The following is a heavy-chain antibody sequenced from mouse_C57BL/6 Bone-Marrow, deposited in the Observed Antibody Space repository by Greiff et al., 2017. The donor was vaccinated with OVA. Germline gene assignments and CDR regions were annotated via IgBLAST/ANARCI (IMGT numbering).Heavy chain of an antibody. CDR3: ARHEDALRDDGGWFAY. J-gene: IGHJ3*01. V-gene: IGHV1-62-2*01. Sequence: VQLQQSGAELVKPGASVKLSCKASGYTFTEYTIHWVKQRSGQGLEWIGWFYPGSGSIKYNEKFKDKATLTADKSSSTVYMELSRLTSEDSAVYFGARHEDALRDDGGWFAYWGQGTLVTVSA. D-gene: IGHD2-14*01. CDR1: GYTFTEYT. CDR2: FYPGSGSI.